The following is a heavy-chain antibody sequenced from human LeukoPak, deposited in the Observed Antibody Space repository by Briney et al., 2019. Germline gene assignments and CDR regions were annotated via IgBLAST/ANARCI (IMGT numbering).Heavy chain of an antibody. CDR1: GGSISSYY. J-gene: IGHJ4*02. CDR3: AGTAGSGSYFYPDY. Sequence: SETLSLTCAVSGGSISSYYWSWIRQPPGKGLEWIGYIYYSGSTNYNPSLKSRVTISVDTSKNQFSLKLSSVTAADTAVYYCAGTAGSGSYFYPDYWGQGTLVTVSS. D-gene: IGHD1-26*01. V-gene: IGHV4-59*01. CDR2: IYYSGST.